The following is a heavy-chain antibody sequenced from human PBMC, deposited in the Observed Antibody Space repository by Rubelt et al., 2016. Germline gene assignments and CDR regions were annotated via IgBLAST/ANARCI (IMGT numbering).Heavy chain of an antibody. D-gene: IGHD1-14*01. J-gene: IGHJ6*02. Sequence: EVQLVQSGAEVKKPGESLTISCRATGYDFSSYVIAWVRQMPGKGLEWMGILYRGDADARYSPSFRGQVTISGDRSVITAYLQWSSLKASDTARYYCATDRYYVMDVWGQGTTVTVSS. CDR2: LYRGDADA. V-gene: IGHV5-51*01. CDR1: GYDFSSYV. CDR3: ATDRYYVMDV.